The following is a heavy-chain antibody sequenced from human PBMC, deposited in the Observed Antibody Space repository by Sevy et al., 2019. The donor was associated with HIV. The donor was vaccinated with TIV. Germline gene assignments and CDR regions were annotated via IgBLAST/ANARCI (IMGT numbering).Heavy chain of an antibody. CDR2: ISYDGSNK. D-gene: IGHD3-22*01. CDR1: GFTFSSYG. V-gene: IGHV3-30*18. J-gene: IGHJ3*02. CDR3: SKDVGCGYFRVSAFDI. Sequence: GGSLRLSCAASGFTFSSYGMHWVRQAPGKGLEWVAVISYDGSNKYYADSVKGRFTISRDNSKNTLYLQMNSLRAEDTAVYYCSKDVGCGYFRVSAFDIWGQGTMVTVSS.